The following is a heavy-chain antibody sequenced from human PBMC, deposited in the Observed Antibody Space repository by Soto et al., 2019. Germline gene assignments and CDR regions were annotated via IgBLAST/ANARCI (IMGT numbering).Heavy chain of an antibody. V-gene: IGHV4-4*02. J-gene: IGHJ5*02. CDR2: IYHTEST. D-gene: IGHD1-1*01. CDR3: ARRSRSWFDA. CDR1: GGSMSSNNW. Sequence: QVQLQESGPGLVKPSGTLSLTCGVSVSGGSMSSNNWWSWVRQSPGKGPEWIGEIYHTESTHYNPSLKSRDTILIDKSKNQFSLKLSSVNAADTAVYYCARRSRSWFDAWGPGTLVTVSS.